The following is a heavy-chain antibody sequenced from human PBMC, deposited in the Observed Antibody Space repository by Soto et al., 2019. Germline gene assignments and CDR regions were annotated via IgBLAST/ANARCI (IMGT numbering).Heavy chain of an antibody. CDR2: INSGSSHV. Sequence: DVQLVESGGGLVKPGGSLRLSCEASGFTFSTSAMHWVRQAPGKGLEWVASINSGSSHVKYADSVKGRFTISRDNANNSLSLHLSSLRVEDTAIYYCARGGGSRNYWGQGTLVTVSS. V-gene: IGHV3-21*02. J-gene: IGHJ4*02. CDR3: ARGGGSRNY. D-gene: IGHD1-26*01. CDR1: GFTFSTSA.